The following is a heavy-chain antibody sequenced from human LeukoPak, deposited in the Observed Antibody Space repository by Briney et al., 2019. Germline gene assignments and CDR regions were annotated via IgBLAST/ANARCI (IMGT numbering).Heavy chain of an antibody. CDR2: IFHRESP. Sequence: PSGTLSLTCVVFNGSISSSDYWSWVRPPTGKGLEWIGEIFHRESPNYNPSLKSRVTISVDKSKNQFSLMLTSLTAADTAVYYCARDKYCTGGTCRPFDLWGQGILVTVS. D-gene: IGHD2-15*01. J-gene: IGHJ4*02. V-gene: IGHV4-4*02. CDR1: NGSISSSDY. CDR3: ARDKYCTGGTCRPFDL.